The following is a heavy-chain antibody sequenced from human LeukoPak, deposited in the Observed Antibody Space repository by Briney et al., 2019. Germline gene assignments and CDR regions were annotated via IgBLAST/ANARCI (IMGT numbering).Heavy chain of an antibody. CDR3: ARGNGPHASEYFQH. Sequence: SETLSLTCAVYGGSFSGYYWSWIRQPAGKGLEWIGEINHSGSTNYNPSLKSRVTISVDTSKNQFSLKLSSVTAADTAVYYCARGNGPHASEYFQHWGQGTLVTVSS. CDR1: GGSFSGYY. J-gene: IGHJ1*01. D-gene: IGHD2-8*01. CDR2: INHSGST. V-gene: IGHV4-34*01.